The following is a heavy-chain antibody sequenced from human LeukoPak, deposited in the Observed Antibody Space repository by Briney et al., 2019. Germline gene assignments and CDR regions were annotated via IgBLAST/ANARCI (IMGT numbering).Heavy chain of an antibody. CDR1: GYSFTSYW. V-gene: IGHV5-10-1*01. CDR2: IDPSDSYT. Sequence: GESLRISCKGSGYSFTSYWISWARQMPGKGLEWMGRIDPSDSYTNYSPSFQGHVTISADKSISTAYLQWSSLKASDTAMYYCARQGSLGYCSGGSCSRSDYWGQGTLVTVSS. CDR3: ARQGSLGYCSGGSCSRSDY. D-gene: IGHD2-15*01. J-gene: IGHJ4*02.